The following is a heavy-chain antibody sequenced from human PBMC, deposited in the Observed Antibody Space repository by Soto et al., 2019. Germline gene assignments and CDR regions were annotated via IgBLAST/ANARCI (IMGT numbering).Heavy chain of an antibody. Sequence: QISLKESGPTLVKPTQHLTLTCTFSGFSVRTSRAAVGWFRQPPGKGLEWLALIYRNDARHFSPSLRNRLTITKDPSKNQVVLTMTNMVPVDTATYFCAHGRAPENGDWFDPWGQGILVTVAS. D-gene: IGHD3-10*01. CDR2: IYRNDAR. V-gene: IGHV2-5*01. CDR3: AHGRAPENGDWFDP. J-gene: IGHJ5*02. CDR1: GFSVRTSRAA.